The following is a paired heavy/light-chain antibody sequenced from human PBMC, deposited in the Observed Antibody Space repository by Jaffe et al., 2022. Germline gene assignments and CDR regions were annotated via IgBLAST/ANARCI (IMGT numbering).Light chain of an antibody. J-gene: IGLJ2*01. CDR2: YDT. Sequence: SYVLTQPPSVSVAPGATATISCEGNNIGSKSVHWYQRKPGQAPVLVIFYDTDRPSGIPERFSGSNSGNTATLTISRVEAGDEADYSCQVWDSSSDVVFGGGTKLTVL. V-gene: IGLV3-21*04. CDR3: QVWDSSSDVV. CDR1: NIGSKS.
Heavy chain of an antibody. D-gene: IGHD3-10*01. CDR3: ARREGVGYGSGNLFDY. J-gene: IGHJ4*02. Sequence: QLQLQESGPGLVKPSETLSLTCTVSGGSINSGSSYYWGWIRQPPGKGLEWIGTIYFSGSTYYNPSLKNRITMSVDTSKNDFSLKLTSVTAADTAVYYCARREGVGYGSGNLFDYWGQGTLVTVSS. V-gene: IGHV4-39*02. CDR2: IYFSGST. CDR1: GGSINSGSSYY.